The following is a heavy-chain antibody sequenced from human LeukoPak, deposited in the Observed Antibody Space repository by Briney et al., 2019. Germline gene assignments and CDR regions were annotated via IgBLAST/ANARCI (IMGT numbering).Heavy chain of an antibody. CDR1: GGYINNSPYY. CDR2: IFHTGRT. J-gene: IGHJ4*02. CDR3: FRDDPPH. Sequence: SETLSLTCSVSGGYINNSPYYWAWIRQPPGKGLEWLGTIFHTGRTYYNPSLKNRVTLSVDTSKNSFSLNLTSLNAADTAFYNCFRDDPPHWGQGLLVTVSS. V-gene: IGHV4-39*07.